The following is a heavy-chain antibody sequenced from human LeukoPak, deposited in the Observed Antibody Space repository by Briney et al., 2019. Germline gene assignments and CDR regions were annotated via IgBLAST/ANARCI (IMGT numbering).Heavy chain of an antibody. J-gene: IGHJ5*02. CDR1: GFTFSSYA. CDR2: INPTSGGT. Sequence: GGSLRLSCAASGFTFSSYAMSWVRQAPGQGLEWMGWINPTSGGTHYAQKFQGRVTMTRDTSISTAYMELGRLTSDDTAVYYCAREGIAEPDTNWFDPWGQGTLVTVSS. CDR3: AREGIAEPDTNWFDP. D-gene: IGHD6-13*01. V-gene: IGHV1-2*02.